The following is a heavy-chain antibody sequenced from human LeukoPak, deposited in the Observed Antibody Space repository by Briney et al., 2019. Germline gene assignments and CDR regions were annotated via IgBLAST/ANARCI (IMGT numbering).Heavy chain of an antibody. CDR3: ARDRHYDILTGLTPDY. J-gene: IGHJ4*02. V-gene: IGHV1-18*01. CDR2: ISAYNGNT. D-gene: IGHD3-9*01. CDR1: GYTFTSYG. Sequence: GASVKVSCKASGYTFTSYGISWVRQAPGQGLEWMGWISAYNGNTNYAQKLQGRVTMTTDTSTSTAYMELRSLRSDDTAVYYCARDRHYDILTGLTPDYWGRGTLVTVSS.